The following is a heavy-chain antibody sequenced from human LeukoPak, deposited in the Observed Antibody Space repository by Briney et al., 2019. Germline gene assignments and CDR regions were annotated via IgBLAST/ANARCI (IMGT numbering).Heavy chain of an antibody. Sequence: PSETLSLTCTVSGGSISSGSYYWSWIRQPAGKGLEWIGRIYTSGSTNYNPSLKSRVTMSVDTSKNQFSLKLSSVTAADTAVYYCARDHVYYYYMDVWGKGTTVTVSS. CDR1: GGSISSGSYY. CDR2: IYTSGST. J-gene: IGHJ6*03. CDR3: ARDHVYYYYMDV. V-gene: IGHV4-61*02.